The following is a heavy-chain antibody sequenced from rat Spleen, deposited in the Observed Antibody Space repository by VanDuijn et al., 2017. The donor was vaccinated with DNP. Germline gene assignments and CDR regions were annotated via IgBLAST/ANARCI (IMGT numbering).Heavy chain of an antibody. V-gene: IGHV5-7*01. CDR2: IHSDGSST. J-gene: IGHJ2*01. D-gene: IGHD1-10*01. CDR3: ARHRLYHNLFDY. Sequence: EVLVVDSGGGLVQPGGSLRLSCAASGFTFRDYNMAWVRQAPKKGLEWVTTIHSDGSSTYYRDSVRGRFTFSRDNAESTLYLQMDSLRSEDTATYYCARHRLYHNLFDYWGQGVMVTVSS. CDR1: GFTFRDYN.